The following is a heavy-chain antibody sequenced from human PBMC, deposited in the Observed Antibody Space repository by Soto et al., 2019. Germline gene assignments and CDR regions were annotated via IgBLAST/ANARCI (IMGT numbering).Heavy chain of an antibody. Sequence: ASVKVSCKASGYTFTSYGISWVRQAPGQGLEWMGWISAYNGNTNYAQKLQGRVTMTTDTSTSTAYMELRSLRSDDTAVYYCARTRLSYYDSSGPFDIWGQGTMVTVSS. CDR1: GYTFTSYG. D-gene: IGHD3-22*01. V-gene: IGHV1-18*01. J-gene: IGHJ3*02. CDR2: ISAYNGNT. CDR3: ARTRLSYYDSSGPFDI.